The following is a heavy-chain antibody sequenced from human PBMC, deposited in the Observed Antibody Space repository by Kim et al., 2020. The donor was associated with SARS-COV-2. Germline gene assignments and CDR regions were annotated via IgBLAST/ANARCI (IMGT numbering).Heavy chain of an antibody. Sequence: KFQGRVTITRDTSASTAYMELSSLRSEDTPVYYCAKEDCSGGSCYDDWFDPWGQGTLVTVSS. D-gene: IGHD2-15*01. CDR3: AKEDCSGGSCYDDWFDP. J-gene: IGHJ5*02. V-gene: IGHV1-3*01.